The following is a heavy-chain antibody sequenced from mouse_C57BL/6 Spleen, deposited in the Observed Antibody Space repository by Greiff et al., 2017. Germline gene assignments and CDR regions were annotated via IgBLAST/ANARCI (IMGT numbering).Heavy chain of an antibody. Sequence: EVKVEESGGGLVQPGGSMKLTCAASGFTFSDAWMDWVRQSPEKGLEWVAEIRNKANNHATYYAESVKGRFTISRDDSKSSVYLQMNSLRAEDTGIYYCTGGYGYDDAMDYWGQGTSVTVSS. CDR3: TGGYGYDDAMDY. D-gene: IGHD2-2*01. CDR1: GFTFSDAW. J-gene: IGHJ4*01. V-gene: IGHV6-6*01. CDR2: IRNKANNHAT.